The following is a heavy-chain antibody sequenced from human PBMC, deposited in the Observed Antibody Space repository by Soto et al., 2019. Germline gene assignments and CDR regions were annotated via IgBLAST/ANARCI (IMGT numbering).Heavy chain of an antibody. CDR2: MSSSGTTI. D-gene: IGHD4-17*01. Sequence: QEELVESGGGLVKPGGSLRLSCAASGFIFSDYYMSWFRQAPGKGLAWISYMSSSGTTIYYADSLKGRLTISRDNAKNSLYLQMYTRRAEDTAVYYCARRWLTTVRVFDLWGQGTLVTVAS. V-gene: IGHV3-11*01. CDR1: GFIFSDYY. CDR3: ARRWLTTVRVFDL. J-gene: IGHJ4*02.